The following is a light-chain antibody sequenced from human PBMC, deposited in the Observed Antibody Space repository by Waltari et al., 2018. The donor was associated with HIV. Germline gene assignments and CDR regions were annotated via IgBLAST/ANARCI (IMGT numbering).Light chain of an antibody. CDR2: AAS. Sequence: DIQMTQSPSSLSASVGDTVTITCRASQSISSFLNWYQQKPGKAPKVLIFAASSLQSGGPSRFSGSGSGTDFTLTISSLQPEDFATYYCQQSYSTVYTFGQWTKLEIK. J-gene: IGKJ2*01. CDR3: QQSYSTVYT. V-gene: IGKV1-39*01. CDR1: QSISSF.